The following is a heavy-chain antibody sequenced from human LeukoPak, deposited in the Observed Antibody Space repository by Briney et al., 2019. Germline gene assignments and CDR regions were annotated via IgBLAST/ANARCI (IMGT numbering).Heavy chain of an antibody. Sequence: PGGSLRLSCAASGFTFTDYDMHWVRQAPGKGLEWVALTSYDGSNKYYADSVKGRFTVSRDNSKNTLYLQMNSLRAEDTAVYYCARGYSRAAFDIWGQGTVVAVSS. CDR2: TSYDGSNK. CDR1: GFTFTDYD. V-gene: IGHV3-30*03. CDR3: ARGYSRAAFDI. D-gene: IGHD2-15*01. J-gene: IGHJ3*02.